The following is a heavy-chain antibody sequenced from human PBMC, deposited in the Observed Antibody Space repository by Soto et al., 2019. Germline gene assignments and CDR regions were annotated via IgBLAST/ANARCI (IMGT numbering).Heavy chain of an antibody. D-gene: IGHD6-13*01. CDR3: ARDSSTYYYYYYGMDV. J-gene: IGHJ6*02. CDR2: ISSSSSYI. CDR1: GFTFSSYS. V-gene: IGHV3-21*01. Sequence: EVQLVESGGGLVKPGGSLRLSCAASGFTFSSYSMNWVRQAPGKGLEWVSSISSSSSYIYYADSVKGRFTISRDNAKNSLYLQMNSLRAEDTAVYYCARDSSTYYYYYYGMDVWGQGTTVTASS.